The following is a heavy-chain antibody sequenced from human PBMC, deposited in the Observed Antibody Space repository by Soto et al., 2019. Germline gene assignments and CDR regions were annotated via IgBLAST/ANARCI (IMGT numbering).Heavy chain of an antibody. CDR3: ARVEQQLVIVDWFDP. CDR2: IYYSGST. D-gene: IGHD6-13*01. V-gene: IGHV4-30-4*01. Sequence: SETLSLTCTVSGGSISSGDYYWSWIRQPPGKGLEWIGYIYYSGSTYYNPSLKSRVTISVDTSKNQFSLKLSSVTAADTAVYYCARVEQQLVIVDWFDPWGQGTLVTVSS. CDR1: GGSISSGDYY. J-gene: IGHJ5*02.